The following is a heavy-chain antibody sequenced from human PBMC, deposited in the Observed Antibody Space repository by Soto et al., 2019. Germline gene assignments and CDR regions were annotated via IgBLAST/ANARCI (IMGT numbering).Heavy chain of an antibody. Sequence: SETLSLTCGVSGYSISGGYYWGWSRQPPGKGLEWIGSINHSGSTYYNPSLRSRVTISVDTSKNQLSLKLSSVTAADTAVYYCGRSGDDYGSYIDYWGQGTLVTVSS. V-gene: IGHV4-38-2*01. CDR3: GRSGDDYGSYIDY. J-gene: IGHJ4*02. CDR2: INHSGST. CDR1: GYSISGGYY. D-gene: IGHD4-17*01.